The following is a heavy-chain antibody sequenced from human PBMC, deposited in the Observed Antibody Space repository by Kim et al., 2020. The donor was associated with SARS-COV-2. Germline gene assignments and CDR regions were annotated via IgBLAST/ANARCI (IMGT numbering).Heavy chain of an antibody. CDR1: GYTFSTWW. J-gene: IGHJ6*03. V-gene: IGHV5-51*01. CDR3: ARSAFNWVLNKDRYMDV. CDR2: IYPGDSDT. Sequence: GESLKISCKGSGYTFSTWWIGWVRQMPGKGLEWMGIIYPGDSDTRYSPSFQGQVTISTDTSISTAYLQWNTLKASDTAEYYCARSAFNWVLNKDRYMDVWGTGTTVNVSS. D-gene: IGHD3-9*01.